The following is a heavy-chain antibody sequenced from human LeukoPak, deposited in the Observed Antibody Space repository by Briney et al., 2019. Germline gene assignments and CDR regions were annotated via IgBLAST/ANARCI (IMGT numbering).Heavy chain of an antibody. CDR1: APTFTSYA. CDR3: ARDRPGSYGY. J-gene: IGHJ4*02. D-gene: IGHD1-26*01. Sequence: GGSMTPSSPPSAPTFTSYATGCDRPPHENWLEWVSAIEGNGGGTFSADSVKGRFTISRDNSKNTLYLQMNSQRAEDTAVYYCARDRPGSYGYWGQGTLVTVSP. CDR2: IEGNGGGT. V-gene: IGHV3-23*01.